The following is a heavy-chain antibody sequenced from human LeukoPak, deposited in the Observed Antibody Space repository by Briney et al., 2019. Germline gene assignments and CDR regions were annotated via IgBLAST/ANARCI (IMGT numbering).Heavy chain of an antibody. CDR1: GGSISSSTYY. J-gene: IGHJ5*02. D-gene: IGHD3-22*01. Sequence: SETLSLTCTVSGGSISSSTYYWGWIRQPPGKGLEWIGSIYYSGSTHYNPSLKSRVTISVDTSKNQFSLKLSSVTAADTAVYYCARRGYYDSSGYYYPWGQGTLVTVSS. V-gene: IGHV4-39*01. CDR2: IYYSGST. CDR3: ARRGYYDSSGYYYP.